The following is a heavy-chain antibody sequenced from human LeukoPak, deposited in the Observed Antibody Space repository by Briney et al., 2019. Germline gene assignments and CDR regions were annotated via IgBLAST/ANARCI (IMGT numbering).Heavy chain of an antibody. V-gene: IGHV4-4*07. CDR2: TYTSGST. CDR1: GGSISSYY. D-gene: IGHD3-3*01. J-gene: IGHJ6*03. Sequence: PSETLSLTCTASGGSISSYYWSWIRQPAGKGLEWIGRTYTSGSTNYNPSLKSRVTMSVDTSKNQFSLKLSSVTAADTAVYYCARGSSNDFWSGTYYYYMDVWGKGTTVTVSS. CDR3: ARGSSNDFWSGTYYYYMDV.